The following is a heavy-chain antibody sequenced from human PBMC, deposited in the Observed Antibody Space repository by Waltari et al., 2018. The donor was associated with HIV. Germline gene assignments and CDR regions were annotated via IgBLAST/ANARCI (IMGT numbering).Heavy chain of an antibody. V-gene: IGHV4-61*02. Sequence: QVQLQESGPGLVKPSQTLSLTCTVPGGSISSGRYYWRWIRQPAGKGLEWIGRIYTSGSTNYNPSLKSRVTISVDTSKNQFSLKLSSVTAADTAVYYCARAIVASDYDDYWGQGTLVTVSS. CDR3: ARAIVASDYDDY. J-gene: IGHJ4*02. CDR2: IYTSGST. D-gene: IGHD5-12*01. CDR1: GGSISSGRYY.